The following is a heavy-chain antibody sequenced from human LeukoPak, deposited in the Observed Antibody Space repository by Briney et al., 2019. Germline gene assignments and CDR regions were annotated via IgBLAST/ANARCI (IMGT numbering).Heavy chain of an antibody. V-gene: IGHV4-39*07. D-gene: IGHD6-13*01. CDR2: IYYGGST. CDR1: GGSIRSSSYY. J-gene: IGHJ3*02. Sequence: SETLSLTCSVSGGSIRSSSYYWGWIRQPPGKGLEWIGSIYYGGSTYYNPSLKSRVTISIDTSKNQFSLKLSSVTAADTAVYYCARDLYSSRTNDAFVIWGQGTVVTVSS. CDR3: ARDLYSSRTNDAFVI.